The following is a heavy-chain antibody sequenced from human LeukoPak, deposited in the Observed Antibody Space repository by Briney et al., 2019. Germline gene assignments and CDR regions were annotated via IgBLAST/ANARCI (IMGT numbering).Heavy chain of an antibody. CDR1: GGSISNKY. J-gene: IGHJ5*02. Sequence: SETLSLTCTVSGGSISNKYWSWIRQPPGKGLEWIGYIYYSGSTNYNPSLKSRVTILVDTSKNQFSLKLSSVTAADTAVYYCARGGYYGSGSDFRFDPWGQGTLVTVSS. CDR2: IYYSGST. D-gene: IGHD3-10*01. V-gene: IGHV4-59*01. CDR3: ARGGYYGSGSDFRFDP.